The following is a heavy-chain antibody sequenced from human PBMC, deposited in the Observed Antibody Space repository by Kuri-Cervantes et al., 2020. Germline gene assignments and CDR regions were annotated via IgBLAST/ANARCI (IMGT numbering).Heavy chain of an antibody. Sequence: GESLKISCAASGFTFSSYGMHWVRQAPGKGLEWVAVIWYDGSNKYYADSVKGRFTISRDNSKNTLYLQMNSLRAEDTAVYYCARESWTIFGVVTKGYYFDYWGQGTLVTVSS. D-gene: IGHD3-3*01. V-gene: IGHV3-33*08. CDR3: ARESWTIFGVVTKGYYFDY. CDR1: GFTFSSYG. J-gene: IGHJ4*02. CDR2: IWYDGSNK.